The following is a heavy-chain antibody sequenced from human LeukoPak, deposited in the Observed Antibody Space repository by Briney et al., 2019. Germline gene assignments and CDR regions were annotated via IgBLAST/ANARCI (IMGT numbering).Heavy chain of an antibody. D-gene: IGHD6-19*01. Sequence: GGSLRLSCAASGFTFSSYAMSWIRQAPGKGLEWVSSNADSVKGRFTISRDDSKNTLYLQLSSLRAEDTAVYYCTRNSGWYGISWGQGTLVIVSS. CDR1: GFTFSSYA. CDR3: TRNSGWYGIS. V-gene: IGHV3-23*01. J-gene: IGHJ4*02.